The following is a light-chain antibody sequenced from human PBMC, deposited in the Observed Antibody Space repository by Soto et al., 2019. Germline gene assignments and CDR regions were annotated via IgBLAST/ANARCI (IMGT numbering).Light chain of an antibody. Sequence: EIVLTQSPATLSLSPGERASLSCRASQSASSYLAWYQQKPGQAPRLLIYDASNRATGIPARFSGSGPGTDFTLTISSLEPEDFAVYYCQQRSNLWTFGQGTKVDNK. CDR3: QQRSNLWT. V-gene: IGKV3-11*01. CDR1: QSASSY. CDR2: DAS. J-gene: IGKJ1*01.